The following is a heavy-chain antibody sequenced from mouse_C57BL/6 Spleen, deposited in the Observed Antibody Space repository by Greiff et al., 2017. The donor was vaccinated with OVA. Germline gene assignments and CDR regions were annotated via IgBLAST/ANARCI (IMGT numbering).Heavy chain of an antibody. V-gene: IGHV1-18*01. CDR3: ARSYYGSSSAWFAY. CDR2: INPNNGGT. D-gene: IGHD1-1*01. J-gene: IGHJ3*01. Sequence: VHVKQSGPELVKPGASVKIPCKASGYTFTDYNMDWVKQSHGKSLEWIGDINPNNGGTIYNQKFKGKVTLTVDKSSSTAYMERRSLTSEDTAVYYCARSYYGSSSAWFAYWGQGTLVTVSA. CDR1: GYTFTDYN.